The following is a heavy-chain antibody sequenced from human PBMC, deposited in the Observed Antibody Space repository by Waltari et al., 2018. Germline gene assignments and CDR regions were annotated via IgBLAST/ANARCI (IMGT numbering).Heavy chain of an antibody. CDR1: GFTFSSYE. CDR3: ARDGGYCSSTSCYSLFDY. D-gene: IGHD2-2*01. J-gene: IGHJ4*02. CDR2: ISSSGSTI. Sequence: EVQLVESGGGLVQPGGSLRLSCAASGFTFSSYEMNWVRQAPGKGLEWVSYISSSGSTIDYADSVKGRFTISRDNAKNSLYLQMNSLRAEDTAVYYCARDGGYCSSTSCYSLFDYWGQGTLVTVSS. V-gene: IGHV3-48*03.